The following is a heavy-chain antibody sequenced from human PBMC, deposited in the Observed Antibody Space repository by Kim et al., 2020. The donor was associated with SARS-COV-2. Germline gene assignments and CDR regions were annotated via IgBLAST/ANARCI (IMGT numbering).Heavy chain of an antibody. CDR2: IWYDGNNK. V-gene: IGHV3-33*01. CDR1: GFNFSSYG. J-gene: IGHJ4*02. Sequence: GGSLRLSCAASGFNFSSYGMHWVRQAPGKGLEWVAVIWYDGNNKHHTDSVKGRFTISRDNSKNTLYLQMNSLRAEDTAVYYCARDWGGAARPFGPFDCWGQGTLVTVSS. D-gene: IGHD6-6*01. CDR3: ARDWGGAARPFGPFDC.